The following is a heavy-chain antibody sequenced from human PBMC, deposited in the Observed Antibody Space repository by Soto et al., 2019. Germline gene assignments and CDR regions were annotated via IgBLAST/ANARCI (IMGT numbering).Heavy chain of an antibody. Sequence: QVQLVQSGAEVKKPGSSVKVTCKAPGGTFSSYFISWVRQAPGQGLEWMGVIIPIFGTANYAPKFQGRLTITADESTSTAYMELRRLRSEDTAVYYCARDRKITMVRGVMSSGEAFDIWGQGTMVTVSS. CDR2: IIPIFGTA. CDR3: ARDRKITMVRGVMSSGEAFDI. CDR1: GGTFSSYF. J-gene: IGHJ3*02. V-gene: IGHV1-69*12. D-gene: IGHD3-10*01.